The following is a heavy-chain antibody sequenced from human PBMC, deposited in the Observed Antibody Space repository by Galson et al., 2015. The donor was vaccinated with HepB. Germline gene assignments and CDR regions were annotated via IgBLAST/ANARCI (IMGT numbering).Heavy chain of an antibody. J-gene: IGHJ4*02. D-gene: IGHD3-22*01. V-gene: IGHV1-69*13. Sequence: SVKVSCKASGGTFSSYAISWVRQAPGQGLEWMGGIIPIFGTANYAQKFQGRVTITADESTSTAYMELSSLRSEDTAVYYCASSFQPGYYDSSVSLDYWGQGTLVTVSS. CDR2: IIPIFGTA. CDR1: GGTFSSYA. CDR3: ASSFQPGYYDSSVSLDY.